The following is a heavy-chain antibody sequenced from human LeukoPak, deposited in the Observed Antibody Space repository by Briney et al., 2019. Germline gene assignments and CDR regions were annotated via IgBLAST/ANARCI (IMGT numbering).Heavy chain of an antibody. CDR3: ARGPSTTLDY. Sequence: SETLSLTCAVYGGSFSGYYWSWIRQPPGKGLEWIGEINHSGSTNYNPSLKSRVTISVDTSKSQFSLKLSSVTAADTAVYYCARGPSTTLDYWGQGTLVTVSS. V-gene: IGHV4-34*01. J-gene: IGHJ4*02. CDR1: GGSFSGYY. D-gene: IGHD2/OR15-2a*01. CDR2: INHSGST.